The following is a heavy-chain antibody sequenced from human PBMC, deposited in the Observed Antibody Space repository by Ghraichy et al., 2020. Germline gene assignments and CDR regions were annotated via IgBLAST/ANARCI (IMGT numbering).Heavy chain of an antibody. D-gene: IGHD6-19*01. J-gene: IGHJ3*01. V-gene: IGHV1-69*02. CDR2: IIPSLDIT. Sequence: RIIPSLDITNYAQKFQGRVTITADKSTNTAYMELSSLRSEDSAMYYCARHDQHWLLNDAFDVWGQGTVGAVS. CDR3: ARHDQHWLLNDAFDV.